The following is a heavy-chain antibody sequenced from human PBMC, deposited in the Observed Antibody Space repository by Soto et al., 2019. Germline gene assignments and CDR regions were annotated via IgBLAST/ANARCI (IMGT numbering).Heavy chain of an antibody. Sequence: GGPRRLSCAASGFTFSHYHMNWIRQAPGKGLEWISYISSGSTTIYYADSVKGRFTISRDNAKNSLYLQMNSLRVEDTAVYFCERPKLEGGTSEGFGSWGQGTLVTVSS. J-gene: IGHJ5*01. CDR2: ISSGSTTI. CDR3: ERPKLEGGTSEGFGS. D-gene: IGHD3-3*01. CDR1: GFTFSHYH. V-gene: IGHV3-48*01.